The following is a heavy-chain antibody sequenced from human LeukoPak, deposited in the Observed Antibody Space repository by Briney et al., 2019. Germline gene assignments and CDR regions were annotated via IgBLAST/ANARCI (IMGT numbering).Heavy chain of an antibody. D-gene: IGHD3-22*01. CDR3: ARRRYYDSTGYFE. Sequence: PSETLSLTCTVSGDFISSSSYDWGWIRQPPGRGLEWIGDIYYTGKTYYNPSLKSRVFISIDTSKNYFSLNLNLVTAADTAVYYCARRRYYDSTGYFEWGRGSLVTVSS. CDR2: IYYTGKT. CDR1: GDFISSSSYD. V-gene: IGHV4-39*02. J-gene: IGHJ1*01.